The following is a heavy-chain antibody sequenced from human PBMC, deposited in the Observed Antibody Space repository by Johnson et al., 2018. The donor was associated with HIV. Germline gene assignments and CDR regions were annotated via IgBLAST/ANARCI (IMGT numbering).Heavy chain of an antibody. Sequence: QMQLVESGGGVVQPGRSLRLSCAASGFTFSSYGMHWVRQAPDKGLEWVAVISYDGSNKYYGDSVKGRFTISRDNSKNTLYLQMNSLRAEDTAVYYCAKVYSSSVPAPGIWGQGTMVTVSS. CDR3: AKVYSSSVPAPGI. D-gene: IGHD6-6*01. J-gene: IGHJ3*02. V-gene: IGHV3-30*18. CDR2: ISYDGSNK. CDR1: GFTFSSYG.